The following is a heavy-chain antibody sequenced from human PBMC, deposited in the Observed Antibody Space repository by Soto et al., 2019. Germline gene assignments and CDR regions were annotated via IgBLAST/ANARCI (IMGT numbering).Heavy chain of an antibody. Sequence: QVQLKQSGPGLVRPSGTLSLTCRVSGTSISSSYWWAWVRQSPGKGLEWIGEIYHNGITKYNPSLXGXVXMXXDKSNNQYSLNLTSVTAADTAVYYCATVPPRIVVVLAEFPTWGQGTLVTVSS. D-gene: IGHD2-21*01. CDR3: ATVPPRIVVVLAEFPT. CDR2: IYHNGIT. V-gene: IGHV4-4*02. J-gene: IGHJ4*02. CDR1: GTSISSSYW.